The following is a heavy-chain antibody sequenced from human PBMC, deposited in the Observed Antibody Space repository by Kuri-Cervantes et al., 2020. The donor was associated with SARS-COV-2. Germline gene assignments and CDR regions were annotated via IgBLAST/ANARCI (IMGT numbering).Heavy chain of an antibody. Sequence: GGSLRLSCAASGFTFSSYGMHWVRQAPGKGLEWVSVIYSGGSTYYADSVKGRFTISRHNSKNTLYLQMNSLRAEDTAVYFCARGGSSYFDSSGPAYYWGQGTLVTVSS. CDR3: ARGGSSYFDSSGPAYY. V-gene: IGHV3-NL1*01. D-gene: IGHD3-22*01. CDR2: IYSGGST. CDR1: GFTFSSYG. J-gene: IGHJ4*02.